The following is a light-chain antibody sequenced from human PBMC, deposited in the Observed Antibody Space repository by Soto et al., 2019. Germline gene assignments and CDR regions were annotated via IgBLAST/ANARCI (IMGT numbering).Light chain of an antibody. CDR3: SSYAGSSTLDV. CDR2: EVS. V-gene: IGLV2-8*01. Sequence: QSALTQPPSASGSPGQSVTISCTGTSSDVGGYNYVSWYQQYPGKAPKLMIYEVSKRSSGVPDRFSGSKSGNTASLTVSGLQAEDEADYYCSSYAGSSTLDVFGTGTKLTVL. CDR1: SSDVGGYNY. J-gene: IGLJ1*01.